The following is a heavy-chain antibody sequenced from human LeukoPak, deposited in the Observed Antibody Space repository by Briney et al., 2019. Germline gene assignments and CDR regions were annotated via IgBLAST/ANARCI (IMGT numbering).Heavy chain of an antibody. D-gene: IGHD2-15*01. CDR1: GFTFSSYE. CDR3: AREVRGRCDAFDI. CDR2: ISSSGSTI. V-gene: IGHV3-48*03. J-gene: IGHJ3*02. Sequence: PPGGSLRLSCAASGFTFSSYEMNWVRQAPGKGLEWVSYISSSGSTIYYADSVKGRFTISRDNAKNSLYLQMNSLRAEDTAVCYCAREVRGRCDAFDIWGQGTMVTVSS.